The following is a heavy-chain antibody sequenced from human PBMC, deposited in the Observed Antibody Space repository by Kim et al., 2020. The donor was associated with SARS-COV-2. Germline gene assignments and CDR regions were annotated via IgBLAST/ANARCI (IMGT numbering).Heavy chain of an antibody. CDR2: IWYDGSDK. CDR1: GFTFSSYG. V-gene: IGHV3-33*01. D-gene: IGHD6-6*01. CDR3: ARVDSSSSHQIDY. Sequence: GGSLRLSCAASGFTFSSYGMHWVRQAPGKGLEWVAVIWYDGSDKYYADSVKGRFTISRDNSKNTLYLQMNSLRAEDTAVYYCARVDSSSSHQIDYWGQGTLVTVSS. J-gene: IGHJ4*02.